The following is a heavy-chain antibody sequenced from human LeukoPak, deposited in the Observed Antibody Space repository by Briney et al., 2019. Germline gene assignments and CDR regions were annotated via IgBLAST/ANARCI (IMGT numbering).Heavy chain of an antibody. J-gene: IGHJ4*02. CDR1: GFTFSSYS. Sequence: GGSQRLSCAASGFTFSSYSMNWVRQAPGKGLEWVSSSSSSSSYIYYADSVKGRFTISRDNAKNSLYLQMNSLRAEDTAIYYCAKDVFELYDIYDHWGQGTLVTVSS. CDR2: SSSSSSYI. V-gene: IGHV3-21*04. D-gene: IGHD3-9*01. CDR3: AKDVFELYDIYDH.